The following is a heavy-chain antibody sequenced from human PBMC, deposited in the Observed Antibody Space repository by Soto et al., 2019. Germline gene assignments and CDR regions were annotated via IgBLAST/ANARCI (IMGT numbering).Heavy chain of an antibody. CDR3: ARNMYSSGGSCPYYMDV. Sequence: EVQVVESGGGLVQPGGSLRLSCAASGFTFSSYSMNWVRQAPGKGLEWVAYISSSSSTIYYADSVKGRFTISRDNAKNSLYMQVNSLRAEDTAVYYCARNMYSSGGSCPYYMDVWGKGTTVTVSS. CDR1: GFTFSSYS. D-gene: IGHD2-15*01. J-gene: IGHJ6*03. V-gene: IGHV3-48*01. CDR2: ISSSSSTI.